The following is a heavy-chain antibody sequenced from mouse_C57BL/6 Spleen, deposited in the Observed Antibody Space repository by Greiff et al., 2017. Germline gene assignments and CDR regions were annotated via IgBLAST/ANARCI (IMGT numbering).Heavy chain of an antibody. Sequence: EVKLVESGGDLVKPGGSLKLSCAASGFTFSSYGMSWVRQTPDKRLEWVATISSGGSYTYYPDSVKGRFTISRDNAKHTMYLQMSSLKAEDTAVYYCASTYDGYFVYYHCGQGTTLTFST. D-gene: IGHD2-3*01. CDR1: GFTFSSYG. CDR2: ISSGGSYT. J-gene: IGHJ2*01. V-gene: IGHV5-6*01. CDR3: ASTYDGYFVYYH.